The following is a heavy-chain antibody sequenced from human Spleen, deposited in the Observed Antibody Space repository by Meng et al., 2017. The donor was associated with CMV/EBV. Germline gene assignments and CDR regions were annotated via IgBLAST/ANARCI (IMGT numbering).Heavy chain of an antibody. CDR2: ISAYNGNT. V-gene: IGHV1-18*01. CDR3: ARDTRIFLEWLFLDY. CDR1: GGTFSSYA. D-gene: IGHD3-3*01. Sequence: SGGTFSSYAISWVRQAPGQGLEWMGWISAYNGNTNYALNLQDRITMTIDTSTSTAYMELRSLRSDDTGVYYCARDTRIFLEWLFLDYWGQGALVTVSS. J-gene: IGHJ4*02.